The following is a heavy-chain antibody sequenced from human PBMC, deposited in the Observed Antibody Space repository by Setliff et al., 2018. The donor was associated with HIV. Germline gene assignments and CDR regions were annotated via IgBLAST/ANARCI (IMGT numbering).Heavy chain of an antibody. CDR1: GGSFSGHY. J-gene: IGHJ6*03. Sequence: SETLSLTCAVFGGSFSGHYWSWIRQPPGKGLEWIGYIYQTGSTNYSPSLQSRVTMSVETSKNQFSLKLSSVTAADTAVYYCARCMFSLRSRHIIYYMDVWGKGTTVTVSS. D-gene: IGHD3-10*02. CDR3: ARCMFSLRSRHIIYYMDV. V-gene: IGHV4-34*10. CDR2: IYQTGST.